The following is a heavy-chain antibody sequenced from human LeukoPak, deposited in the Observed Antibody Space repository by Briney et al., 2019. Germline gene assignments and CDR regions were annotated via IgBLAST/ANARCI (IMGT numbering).Heavy chain of an antibody. CDR1: GGSISSGDYY. CDR2: IYYSRST. J-gene: IGHJ4*02. D-gene: IGHD1-7*01. V-gene: IGHV4-30-4*01. CDR3: AREPIGTHFDY. Sequence: SQTLSLTCTVSGGSISSGDYYWNWIRQPPGKGLEWIGYIYYSRSTYYHPSLKSRVTISVDTSKNQFSLKVNSLTAADTAVYYCAREPIGTHFDYWGRGTLVTVSS.